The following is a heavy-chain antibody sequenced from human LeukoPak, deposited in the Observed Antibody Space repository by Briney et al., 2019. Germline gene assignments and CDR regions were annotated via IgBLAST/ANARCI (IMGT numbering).Heavy chain of an antibody. V-gene: IGHV4-39*01. CDR3: ARRMTTVTTGRYFDL. Sequence: SETLSLTCTVSGGSISSSSYYWGWIRQPPGKGLEWIGSIYYSGSTYYNPSLKSRVTISVDTSKNQFSLKLSSVTAADTAVYYCARRMTTVTTGRYFDLWRRGTLVTVS. J-gene: IGHJ2*01. D-gene: IGHD4-17*01. CDR2: IYYSGST. CDR1: GGSISSSSYY.